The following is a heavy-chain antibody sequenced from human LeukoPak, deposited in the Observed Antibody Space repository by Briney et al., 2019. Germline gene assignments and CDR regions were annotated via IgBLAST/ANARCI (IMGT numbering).Heavy chain of an antibody. J-gene: IGHJ4*02. V-gene: IGHV1-2*02. D-gene: IGHD3-22*01. CDR1: GYTFTGYY. CDR3: ARPVENYYDSSGYYFDY. CDR2: INPSSGGT. Sequence: ASVKVSCKASGYTFTGYYMHWVRQAPGQGLEWMGWINPSSGGTNYAQKFQGRVTMTRDTSISTAYMELSRLRSDDTAVYYCARPVENYYDSSGYYFDYWGQGTLVTVSS.